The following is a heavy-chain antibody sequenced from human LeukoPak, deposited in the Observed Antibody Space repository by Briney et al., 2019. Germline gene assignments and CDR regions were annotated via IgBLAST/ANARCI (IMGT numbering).Heavy chain of an antibody. V-gene: IGHV1-18*01. Sequence: ASVKVSCKASGYTFTSYGISWVRQAPGQGLEWMGWISAYNGNTNYAQKLQGRVTMTTDTSTSTAYMELRSLRSDDTAVYYCARDLNIYCSSTSCYDHWFDPWGQGTLVTVSS. CDR3: ARDLNIYCSSTSCYDHWFDP. J-gene: IGHJ5*02. CDR1: GYTFTSYG. CDR2: ISAYNGNT. D-gene: IGHD2-2*01.